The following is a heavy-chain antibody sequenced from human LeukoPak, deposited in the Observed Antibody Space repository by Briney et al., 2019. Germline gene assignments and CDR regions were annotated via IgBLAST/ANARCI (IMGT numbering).Heavy chain of an antibody. V-gene: IGHV1-18*01. CDR2: ISAYNGNT. D-gene: IGHD2-15*01. J-gene: IGHJ6*03. CDR3: ARVGLGYCSGGSCYSSYYYYMDV. Sequence: ASVKVSCKAPGYTFTSYGISWVRQAPGQGLEWMGWISAYNGNTNYAQKLQGRVTMTTDTSTSTAYMELRSLRSDDTAVYYCARVGLGYCSGGSCYSSYYYYMDVWGKGTTVTVSS. CDR1: GYTFTSYG.